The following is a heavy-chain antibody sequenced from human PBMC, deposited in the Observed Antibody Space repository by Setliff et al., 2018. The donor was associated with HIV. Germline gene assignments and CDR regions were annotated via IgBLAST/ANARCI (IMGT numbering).Heavy chain of an antibody. D-gene: IGHD3-22*01. CDR2: ISPSGGST. Sequence: GPSVKVSCKASGYTFSTYYLHWVRQAPGQGLEWLGIISPSGGSTSYAQKFQGRVTMTRDTSTSTFYMDLSSLRSDDTAVYYCASERRIVVGYYFDSWGQGTLVTVSS. J-gene: IGHJ4*02. V-gene: IGHV1-46*01. CDR1: GYTFSTYY. CDR3: ASERRIVVGYYFDS.